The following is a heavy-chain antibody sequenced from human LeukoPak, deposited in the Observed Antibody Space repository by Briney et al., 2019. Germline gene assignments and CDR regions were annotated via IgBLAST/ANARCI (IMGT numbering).Heavy chain of an antibody. CDR3: ARGLKFYDILTAYYTFPYFDY. D-gene: IGHD3-9*01. Sequence: SQTLSLTCTVSGGSLSSYYWTWIRQPPGKGLEWIGYIYYSGSTNYNPSLKSRVTISVDTSKNQFSLRLSSVTVADTAVYYCARGLKFYDILTAYYTFPYFDYWGQGALVTVSS. CDR2: IYYSGST. V-gene: IGHV4-59*01. J-gene: IGHJ4*02. CDR1: GGSLSSYY.